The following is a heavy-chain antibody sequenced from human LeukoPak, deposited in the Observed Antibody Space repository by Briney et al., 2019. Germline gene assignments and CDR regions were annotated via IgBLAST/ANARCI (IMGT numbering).Heavy chain of an antibody. Sequence: GGSLRLSCAASGFTFSSYSMNWVHQAPGKGLEWVSSISSSSSYIYYADSVKGRFTISRDNAKNSLYLQMNSLRAEDTAVYYCARDVAGGYSLIAAHTRWFDPWGQGTLVTVSS. CDR1: GFTFSSYS. CDR3: ARDVAGGYSLIAAHTRWFDP. CDR2: ISSSSSYI. D-gene: IGHD6-6*01. V-gene: IGHV3-21*01. J-gene: IGHJ5*02.